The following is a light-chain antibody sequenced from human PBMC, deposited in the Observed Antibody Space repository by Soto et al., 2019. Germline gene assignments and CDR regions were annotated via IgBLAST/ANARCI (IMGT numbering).Light chain of an antibody. J-gene: IGKJ2*01. V-gene: IGKV3-15*01. Sequence: EIVMTQSPGTLSVSPGGRATLSCTASQNVHSNLAWYQHKPGQAPRLLIYAATTRATGVPARISGSGSGTDFTLTIDSLQSEDFAVYCCQQYNDWPVYTFGLGTKVEI. CDR3: QQYNDWPVYT. CDR1: QNVHSN. CDR2: AAT.